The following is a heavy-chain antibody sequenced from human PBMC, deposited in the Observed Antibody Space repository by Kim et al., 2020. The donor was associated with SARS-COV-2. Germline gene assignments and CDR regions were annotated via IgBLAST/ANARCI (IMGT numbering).Heavy chain of an antibody. J-gene: IGHJ2*01. D-gene: IGHD3-22*01. V-gene: IGHV4-39*01. CDR3: ARHFKFGRYYDSSGYSSPGWYFDL. Sequence: SETLSLTCTVSGGSISSSSYYWGWIRQPPGKGLEWIGSIYYSGSTYYNPSLKSRVTISVDTSKNQFSLKLSSVTAADTAVYYCARHFKFGRYYDSSGYSSPGWYFDLWGRGTLVPVSS. CDR1: GGSISSSSYY. CDR2: IYYSGST.